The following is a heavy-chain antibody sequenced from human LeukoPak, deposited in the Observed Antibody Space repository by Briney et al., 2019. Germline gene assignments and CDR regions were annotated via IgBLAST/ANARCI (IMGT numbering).Heavy chain of an antibody. J-gene: IGHJ3*01. D-gene: IGHD4-17*01. CDR1: GYTFTDYD. Sequence: ASVKVSCKTSGYTFTDYDVHWVRQAPGQGREWMGWINPNSASTNYAQRLQGRVTFTRDTSLSIAYMELSILTSEDAAVYFCARGDFGETNTAFDVWGQGTLVAVSS. V-gene: IGHV1-8*03. CDR2: INPNSAST. CDR3: ARGDFGETNTAFDV.